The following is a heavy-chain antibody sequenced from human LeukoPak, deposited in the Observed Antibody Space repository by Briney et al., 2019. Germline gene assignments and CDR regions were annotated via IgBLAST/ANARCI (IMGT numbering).Heavy chain of an antibody. Sequence: ASVKVSCKASGYTFTGYYMHWVRQAPGQGLEWMGWISDYSGNTKYAQNFQDRVTLTTDRSTNTAYMELRSLRSDDTAVYYCAREGATDYYFDPWGQGTLVTVSS. J-gene: IGHJ4*02. D-gene: IGHD4-11*01. CDR3: AREGATDYYFDP. V-gene: IGHV1-18*04. CDR1: GYTFTGYY. CDR2: ISDYSGNT.